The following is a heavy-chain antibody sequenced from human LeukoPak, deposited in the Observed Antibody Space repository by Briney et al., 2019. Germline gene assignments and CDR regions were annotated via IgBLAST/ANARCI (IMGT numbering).Heavy chain of an antibody. D-gene: IGHD3-9*01. CDR3: AKDREIYDILTPIDY. CDR2: ISGSGGST. Sequence: GGSLRLSCAASGFTFSSYATSWVRQAPGKGLEWVSAISGSGGSTYYADSVKGRFTISRDNSKNTLYLQMNSLRAEDTAVYYCAKDREIYDILTPIDYWGQGTLVTVSS. J-gene: IGHJ4*02. V-gene: IGHV3-23*01. CDR1: GFTFSSYA.